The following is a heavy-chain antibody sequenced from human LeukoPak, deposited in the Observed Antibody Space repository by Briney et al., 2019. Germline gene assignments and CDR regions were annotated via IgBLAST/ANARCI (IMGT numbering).Heavy chain of an antibody. V-gene: IGHV1-2*02. CDR1: GYTFTGYY. J-gene: IGHJ4*02. CDR2: INPNSGGT. CDR3: ARVRGSEQWLDSFDY. Sequence: ASVKVSCKASGYTFTGYYMHWVRQAPGQGLEWMGWINPNSGGTNYAQKFQGRVTMTRNTSISTAYMELSSLRSEDTAVYYCARVRGSEQWLDSFDYWGQGTLVTVSS. D-gene: IGHD6-19*01.